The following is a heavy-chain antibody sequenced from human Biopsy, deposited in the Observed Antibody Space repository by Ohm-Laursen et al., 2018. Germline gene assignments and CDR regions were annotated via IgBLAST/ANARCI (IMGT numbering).Heavy chain of an antibody. D-gene: IGHD2/OR15-2a*01. Sequence: GTLSLTCAVSGGSISSDYWSWIRQTPGKGLEWIGYIYYSGSTNYNPSLKSRVTISVDTSKNQFSLRLNSVTAADTAVYYCSRATNSTGWPYYYFYGMDVWGQGTTVTVSS. V-gene: IGHV4-59*01. CDR1: GGSISSDY. J-gene: IGHJ6*02. CDR3: SRATNSTGWPYYYFYGMDV. CDR2: IYYSGST.